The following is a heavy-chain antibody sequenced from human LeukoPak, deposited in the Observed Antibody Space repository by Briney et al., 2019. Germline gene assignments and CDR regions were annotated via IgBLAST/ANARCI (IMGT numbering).Heavy chain of an antibody. CDR1: GFTFSRYD. Sequence: GGSLRLSCAASGFTFSRYDMHWVRQAPGKGLEWVASIKNDGSEKYYVDSVRGRYTISRDNTKNSLYLQMSSLRAEDTAVYYCATDRGWRTSGYYLYYFEYWGQGTLVTFSS. CDR2: IKNDGSEK. D-gene: IGHD3-3*01. V-gene: IGHV3-7*01. CDR3: ATDRGWRTSGYYLYYFEY. J-gene: IGHJ4*02.